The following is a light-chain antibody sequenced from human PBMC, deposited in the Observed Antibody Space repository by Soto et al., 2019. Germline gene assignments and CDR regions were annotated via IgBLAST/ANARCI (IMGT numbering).Light chain of an antibody. CDR1: QSVSSNY. CDR3: QQYGGSPRVT. CDR2: SAS. V-gene: IGKV3-20*01. J-gene: IGKJ4*01. Sequence: EIVLTQSPGTLSLSPGERVTLSCRASQSVSSNYLAWYQQKPGQAPRLLIYSASSRATGIPDRFSGSGSGTYVTLTINRLEPEDFAVYYCQQYGGSPRVTFGGGTKVEIK.